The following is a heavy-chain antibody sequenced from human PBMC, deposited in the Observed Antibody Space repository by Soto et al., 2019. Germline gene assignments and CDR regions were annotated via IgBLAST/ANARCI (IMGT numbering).Heavy chain of an antibody. CDR1: GGAFSSSA. CDR2: IIPIFGTA. Sequence: SCKASGGAFSSSAISWVRQAPGQGLEWMGGIIPIFGTANYAQKFQGRVTITADESTSTAYMELNSLRSEDTAVYYCARDQPAAPGAFDIWGQGTMVTVSS. J-gene: IGHJ3*02. V-gene: IGHV1-69*01. D-gene: IGHD2-2*01. CDR3: ARDQPAAPGAFDI.